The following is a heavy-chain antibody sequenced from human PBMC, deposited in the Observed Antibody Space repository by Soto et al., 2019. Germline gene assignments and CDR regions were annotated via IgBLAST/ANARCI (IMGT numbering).Heavy chain of an antibody. CDR1: GFTFSNYG. CDR3: ARAQYSSRWYPFDY. V-gene: IGHV3-33*01. Sequence: QVQLVESGGGVVQPGRSLRLSCAASGFTFSNYGMHWVRQAPGKGLEWVAVIYYDGSNKYYADSVKGRFTISKDNSKNTRYLQMNSLRAEDTAVYYCARAQYSSRWYPFDYWGQGTLVTVSS. J-gene: IGHJ4*02. D-gene: IGHD6-13*01. CDR2: IYYDGSNK.